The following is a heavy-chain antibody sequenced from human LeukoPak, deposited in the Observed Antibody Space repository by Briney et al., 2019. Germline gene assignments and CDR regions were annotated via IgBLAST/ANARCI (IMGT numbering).Heavy chain of an antibody. V-gene: IGHV3-30*04. J-gene: IGHJ6*02. Sequence: GRSLRLSCAASGFIFSSYPIHWVRQAPGKGLEWVAIMSRDGTDQRYADSVKGRFTMSRDNSESALYLQMNSLRAEDTAVYYCARDQGTIFDVVNFAMDVWGQGTRVTVS. CDR2: MSRDGTDQ. CDR3: ARDQGTIFDVVNFAMDV. CDR1: GFIFSSYP. D-gene: IGHD3-3*01.